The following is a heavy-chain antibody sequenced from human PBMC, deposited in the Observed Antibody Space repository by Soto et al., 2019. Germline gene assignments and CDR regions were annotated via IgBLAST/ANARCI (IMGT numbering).Heavy chain of an antibody. V-gene: IGHV3-53*01. CDR2: IYSGGST. CDR1: GFTVSSKY. Sequence: EVQLVESGGGLIHPGGSLRLSCAASGFTVSSKYMSWVRQAPGKGLEWVSVIYSGGSTYYADSVKGRFTISRDNSKNPLYLQMNSLRAEDTAFYYCATIAARPDWGQGTLVTVSS. CDR3: ATIAARPD. D-gene: IGHD6-6*01. J-gene: IGHJ4*02.